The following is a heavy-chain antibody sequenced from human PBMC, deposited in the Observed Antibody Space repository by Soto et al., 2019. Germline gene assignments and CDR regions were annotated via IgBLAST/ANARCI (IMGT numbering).Heavy chain of an antibody. CDR1: GGTFSSYA. J-gene: IGHJ6*02. Sequence: QVQLVQSGAEVKKPGSSVKVSCKASGGTFSSYAISWVRQAPGQGLEWMGGIIPIFGTANYAQKFQSRVTITADESTSTAYMELSSLRSEDTAVYYCARGNDVVLMVYATSYYYGMDVWGQGTTVTVSS. CDR3: ARGNDVVLMVYATSYYYGMDV. D-gene: IGHD2-8*01. V-gene: IGHV1-69*01. CDR2: IIPIFGTA.